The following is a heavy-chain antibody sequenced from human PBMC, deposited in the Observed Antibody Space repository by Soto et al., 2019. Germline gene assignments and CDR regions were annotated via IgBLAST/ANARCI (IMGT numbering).Heavy chain of an antibody. J-gene: IGHJ4*02. CDR1: GGSISRWGYY. CDR3: ARLRGVIKPLTGVPV. D-gene: IGHD3-10*01. CDR2: IYYSGST. Sequence: SETLSLTCTVSGGSISRWGYYWSWIRQHPGKGLEWIGYIYYSGSTYYNPSLKSRVTISVDTSKNQFSLKLSSVTAADTAVYYCARLRGVIKPLTGVPVWGQGTLVTVSS. V-gene: IGHV4-31*03.